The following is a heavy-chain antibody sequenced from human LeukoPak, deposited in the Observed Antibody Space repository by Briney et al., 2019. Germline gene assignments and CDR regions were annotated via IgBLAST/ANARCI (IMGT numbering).Heavy chain of an antibody. CDR2: TYYRSKWYS. J-gene: IGHJ5*02. D-gene: IGHD1-26*01. CDR3: ARGQTYSGRIFDL. Sequence: SQTHPLTCAISRDSVSSSTAAGNSIRQSPSRGLEWLERTYYRSKWYSDFAEYVKSRITIDPDTSKNQFSLQLNSVTPDDTAVYFCARGQTYSGRIFDLWARGTVLTVSS. V-gene: IGHV6-1*01. CDR1: RDSVSSSTAA.